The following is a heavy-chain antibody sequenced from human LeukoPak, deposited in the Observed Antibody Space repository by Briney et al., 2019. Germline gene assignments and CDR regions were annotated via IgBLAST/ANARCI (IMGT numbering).Heavy chain of an antibody. CDR3: ARVYSDSWPGYYFDN. J-gene: IGHJ4*02. Sequence: SETLSLTCGVYGGPFSGYYWSWIRQPPEKGLEWIGEINHSGYTNYNPSLKSRVTISADTSKNQFSLKLSSVTAADTAVYYCARVYSDSWPGYYFDNWGQGTLVTVSS. D-gene: IGHD6-13*01. CDR2: INHSGYT. CDR1: GGPFSGYY. V-gene: IGHV4-34*01.